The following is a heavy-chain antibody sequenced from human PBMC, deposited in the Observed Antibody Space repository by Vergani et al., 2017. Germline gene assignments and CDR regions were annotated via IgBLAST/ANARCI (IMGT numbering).Heavy chain of an antibody. CDR3: ARVGYDIWTGYYVGDAFDI. D-gene: IGHD3-9*01. J-gene: IGHJ3*02. CDR2: INPNSGGT. CDR1: GYTFTGYY. Sequence: QVQLVQSGAEVKKPGASVKVSCKASGYTFTGYYMNWVRQAPGQGLEWMGWINPNSGGTNYAQKFQGRVTMTRDTAISTAYMELSRLRSDDTAVYYCARVGYDIWTGYYVGDAFDIWGQGTMVTVSS. V-gene: IGHV1-2*02.